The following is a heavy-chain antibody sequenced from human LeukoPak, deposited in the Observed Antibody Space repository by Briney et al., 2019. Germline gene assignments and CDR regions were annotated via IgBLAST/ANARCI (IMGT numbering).Heavy chain of an antibody. CDR2: ISDSGRT. V-gene: IGHV4-59*12. J-gene: IGHJ4*02. CDR1: GGSITNFF. Sequence: SETLSLTCIVSGGSITNFFWTWIRQPPGKGLEWIGYISDSGRTSYNPSLQSRVTMLVDKSKNQFSLKLSSVTAADTAVYYCARGRIAAAGLGYFDYWGQGTLVTVSS. CDR3: ARGRIAAAGLGYFDY. D-gene: IGHD6-13*01.